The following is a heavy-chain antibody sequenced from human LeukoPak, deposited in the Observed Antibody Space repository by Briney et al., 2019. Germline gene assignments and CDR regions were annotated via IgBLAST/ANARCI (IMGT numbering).Heavy chain of an antibody. J-gene: IGHJ3*02. CDR3: AKDTRSTVISVGAFEI. CDR2: INKSGSNT. D-gene: IGHD3-22*01. V-gene: IGHV3-23*05. CDR1: GFTFTNYA. Sequence: GGSLRLSCAASGFTFTNYAMTWVRQAPGKGLEWVSTINKSGSNTYFADFAKGRFTISRDNSKNTLYLQMNSLRADDTALYYCAKDTRSTVISVGAFEIGGQGTMVTVSS.